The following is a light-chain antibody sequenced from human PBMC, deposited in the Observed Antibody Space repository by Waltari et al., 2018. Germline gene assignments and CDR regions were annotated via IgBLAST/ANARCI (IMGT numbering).Light chain of an antibody. J-gene: IGLJ2*01. CDR1: ATAIGGYHY. Sequence: QSALTQPASVFVSLGQSVTLSCTVTATAIGGYHYVSWYQQHSGKAPKLLIFAVSSRPSEISARFSASKSGNTASLTISGLQTEDEADYHCTSYTSKNTFIFGGGTRLTVL. V-gene: IGLV2-14*03. CDR3: TSYTSKNTFI. CDR2: AVS.